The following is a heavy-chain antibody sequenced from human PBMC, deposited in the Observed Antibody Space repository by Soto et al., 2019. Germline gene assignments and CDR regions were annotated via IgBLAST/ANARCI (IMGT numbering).Heavy chain of an antibody. CDR1: GLNFRGYY. J-gene: IGHJ4*02. CDR2: VNHSGST. V-gene: IGHV4-34*01. D-gene: IGHD6-6*01. CDR3: ARVPDGIAALDY. Sequence: SETQSHTSTFYGLNFRGYYWSWIRQPPGKGLEWIGEVNHSGSTNYNPSLKSRVTISVDTSKNQFSLKLSSVTAADTAVYYCARVPDGIAALDYWGQGTLVTVSS.